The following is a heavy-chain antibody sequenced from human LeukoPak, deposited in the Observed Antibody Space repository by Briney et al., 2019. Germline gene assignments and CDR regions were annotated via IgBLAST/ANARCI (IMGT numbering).Heavy chain of an antibody. D-gene: IGHD4-17*01. CDR2: IYTSGST. CDR3: ARDGDVGPPTVTPIEYFQH. CDR1: GGSISSYY. Sequence: PSETLSLTCTVSGGSISSYYWSWIRQPAAKGLEWIGHIYTSGSTNYNPSLKSRVTMSVDTSKNQFSLKLSSVTAADTAVYYCARDGDVGPPTVTPIEYFQHWGQGTLVTVSS. V-gene: IGHV4-4*07. J-gene: IGHJ1*01.